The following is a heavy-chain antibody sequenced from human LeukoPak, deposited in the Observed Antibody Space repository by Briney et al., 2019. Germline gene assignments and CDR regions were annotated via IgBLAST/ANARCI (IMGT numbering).Heavy chain of an antibody. CDR3: ARDKSAYSYGNYGMDV. J-gene: IGHJ6*02. V-gene: IGHV3-11*01. CDR1: GFTVSDYY. Sequence: GGSLRLSCAASGFTVSDYYMTWIRQAPGKGLEWVSYITSSGSTIYYADSVKGRFTISRDNAKNSLYLQMNSLRAEDTAVYYCARDKSAYSYGNYGMDVWGQGTTVTVSS. D-gene: IGHD5-18*01. CDR2: ITSSGSTI.